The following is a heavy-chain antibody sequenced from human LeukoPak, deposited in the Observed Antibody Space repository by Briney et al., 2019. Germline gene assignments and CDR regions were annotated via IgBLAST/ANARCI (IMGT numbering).Heavy chain of an antibody. D-gene: IGHD4-23*01. J-gene: IGHJ4*02. CDR3: TRWRSGTSD. CDR2: TRNKANNYAT. V-gene: IGHV3-72*01. CDR1: GYTFSDRY. Sequence: GGSLRLSCAASGYTFSDRYIDWVRQAPGKGLEWVGHTRNKANNYATEYAASVKGRFPISRDDSRNSVYLQMNSLNTEDTAVYYCTRWRSGTSDWGQGTLVTVSS.